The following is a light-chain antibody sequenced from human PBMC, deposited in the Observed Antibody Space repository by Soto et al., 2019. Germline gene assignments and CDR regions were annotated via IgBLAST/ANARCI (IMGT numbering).Light chain of an antibody. V-gene: IGKV1-5*01. CDR1: QSISSW. CDR2: DAS. J-gene: IGKJ1*01. CDR3: QQYNSYSKT. Sequence: IQMTQSPSTLSASVGYRVTITCLASQSISSWLAWYQQKPGKAPKLLIYDASSLESGVPSRFSGSGSGTEFTLTISSLQPDDFANYYCQQYNSYSKTFGQGTKV.